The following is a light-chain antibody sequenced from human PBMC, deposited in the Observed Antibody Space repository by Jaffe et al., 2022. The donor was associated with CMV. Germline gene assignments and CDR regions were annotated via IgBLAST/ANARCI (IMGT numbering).Light chain of an antibody. CDR3: QVWDSSSDHVI. V-gene: IGLV3-21*04. Sequence: SYVLTQPPSVSVAPGETARITCGGNNIGSKSVHWYQQKPGQAPVLVIYFESDRPSGIPERFSGSNSGNTATLTISRVEAGDEADYYCQVWDSSSDHVIFGGGTKLTVL. J-gene: IGLJ2*01. CDR2: FES. CDR1: NIGSKS.